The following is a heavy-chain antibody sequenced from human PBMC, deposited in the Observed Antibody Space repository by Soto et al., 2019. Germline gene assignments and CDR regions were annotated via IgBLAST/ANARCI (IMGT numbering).Heavy chain of an antibody. CDR1: GGSISSGDYY. V-gene: IGHV4-30-4*02. CDR2: IYYSGST. CDR3: ARDRRYQLRPTLNYYYYYGMDV. Sequence: SETLSLTCTVSGGSISSGDYYWSWIRQPPGKGLEWIGDIYYSGSTYYNPSLKSRVTISVDTSKNQFSLKLSSGTAADTAVYDCARDRRYQLRPTLNYYYYYGMDVWGQGTTVTVSS. D-gene: IGHD2-2*01. J-gene: IGHJ6*02.